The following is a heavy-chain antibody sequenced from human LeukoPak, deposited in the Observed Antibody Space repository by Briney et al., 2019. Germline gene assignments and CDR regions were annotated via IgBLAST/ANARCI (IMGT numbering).Heavy chain of an antibody. Sequence: GGSLRLSCAASGFTFSSYWMTWVRQAPGKGLEWVANIKQDGSEKYYVDSVKGRFTFSRDNAKNSLYLQMNSLRPEDTAVYYCVRGSSGTAVRGVSWAWFDPWGQGTLVTVSS. CDR3: VRGSSGTAVRGVSWAWFDP. V-gene: IGHV3-7*05. CDR2: IKQDGSEK. J-gene: IGHJ5*02. D-gene: IGHD3-10*01. CDR1: GFTFSSYW.